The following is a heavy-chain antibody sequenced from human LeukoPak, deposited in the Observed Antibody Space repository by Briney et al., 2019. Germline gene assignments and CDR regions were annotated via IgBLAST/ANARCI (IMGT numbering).Heavy chain of an antibody. CDR1: GGSFSGYY. CDR3: ARGVILVRFDGDYFDY. CDR2: INHSGST. J-gene: IGHJ4*02. V-gene: IGHV4-34*01. D-gene: IGHD2/OR15-2a*01. Sequence: PSETLSLTCAVYGGSFSGYYWSWIRQPPGRGLEWIGEINHSGSTNYNPSLKSRITISVDTSNNQFSLKLSSVTAADTAVYYCARGVILVRFDGDYFDYWGQGTLVTVSS.